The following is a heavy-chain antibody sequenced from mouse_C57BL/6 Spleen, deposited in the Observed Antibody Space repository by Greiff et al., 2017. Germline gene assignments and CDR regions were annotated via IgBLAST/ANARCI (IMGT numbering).Heavy chain of an antibody. CDR2: IWSGGST. J-gene: IGHJ3*01. Sequence: VQLQQLGPGLVQPSQSLSTTCTLLGFLLTSNGVHWFRQSPGKGLEWLGVIWSGGSTDYIAAFISRLSISKDNFKSQVFLKMNSLQADDTAIYYCARDGTYWGQGTLVTVSA. CDR3: ARDGTY. CDR1: GFLLTSNG. V-gene: IGHV2-2*01.